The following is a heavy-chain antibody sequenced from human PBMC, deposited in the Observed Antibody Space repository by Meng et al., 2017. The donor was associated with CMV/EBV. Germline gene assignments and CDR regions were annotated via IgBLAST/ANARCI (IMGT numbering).Heavy chain of an antibody. CDR2: VTDSGGGT. J-gene: IGHJ5*02. V-gene: IGHV3-23*01. D-gene: IGHD4-17*01. Sequence: GESLKISCAASGFTFSSYAMNWVRQAPGKGLEWVSAVTDSGGGTYYADSVKGRFTISRDNSKNTLYLQMNSLRAEDSAVYYCARGAGPNDYGRSWGQGMLVTVSS. CDR3: ARGAGPNDYGRS. CDR1: GFTFSSYA.